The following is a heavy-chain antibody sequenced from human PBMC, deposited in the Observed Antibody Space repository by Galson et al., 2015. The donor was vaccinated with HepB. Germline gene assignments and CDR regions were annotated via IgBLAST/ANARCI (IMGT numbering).Heavy chain of an antibody. CDR2: INPSGGST. D-gene: IGHD3-22*01. Sequence: SVKVSCKASGYTFTSYYMHWVRQAPGQGLEWMGIINPSGGSTSYAQKLQGRVTMTRDTSTSTVYMELSSLRSEDTAVYYCARTPKERYDSSGYYWSIDYWGQGTLVTVSS. V-gene: IGHV1-46*04. J-gene: IGHJ4*02. CDR3: ARTPKERYDSSGYYWSIDY. CDR1: GYTFTSYY.